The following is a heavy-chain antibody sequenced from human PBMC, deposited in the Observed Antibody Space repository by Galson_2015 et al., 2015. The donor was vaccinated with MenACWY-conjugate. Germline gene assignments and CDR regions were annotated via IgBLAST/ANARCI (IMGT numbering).Heavy chain of an antibody. CDR3: ARSGSGTWYFDL. J-gene: IGHJ2*01. CDR2: IYPGDSDT. Sequence: QSGAEVIKPGESLQISCTLSGSSITRHWVGWARQMPGKGLEWMGIIYPGDSDTRYSPSFQGRVTFSVDKFISTAYLQLSSLKASDTAMYYCARSGSGTWYFDLWGRGTLVTVSS. CDR1: GSSITRHW. D-gene: IGHD1-26*01. V-gene: IGHV5-51*01.